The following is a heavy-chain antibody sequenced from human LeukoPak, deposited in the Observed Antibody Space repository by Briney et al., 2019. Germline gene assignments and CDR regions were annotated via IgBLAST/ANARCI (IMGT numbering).Heavy chain of an antibody. CDR1: GFTFSSYW. D-gene: IGHD2-15*01. J-gene: IGHJ3*02. V-gene: IGHV3-74*01. CDR3: ARIAWDAFDI. Sequence: GGSLRLSCAASGFTFSSYWMHWVRQAPGKGLVWVSRLNNDGSSTNYADSVKGRFTISRDNAKNTLYLQMNSLRAEDTAVYYCARIAWDAFDIWGQGTTVTVSS. CDR2: LNNDGSST.